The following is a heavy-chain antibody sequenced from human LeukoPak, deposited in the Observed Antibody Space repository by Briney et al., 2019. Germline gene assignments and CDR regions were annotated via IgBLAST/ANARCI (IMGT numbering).Heavy chain of an antibody. CDR2: ISAGGGNT. D-gene: IGHD1-14*01. Sequence: PGGSLRLSCAASGFTFSTYGMNWVRQAPGKGLEWVSAISAGGGNTYYADSVKGRFTISRDNSKNTLFLEMNSLRAEDTAVYYCAKEYPVRNQFDYWGQGTLVAVSS. CDR3: AKEYPVRNQFDY. CDR1: GFTFSTYG. V-gene: IGHV3-23*01. J-gene: IGHJ4*02.